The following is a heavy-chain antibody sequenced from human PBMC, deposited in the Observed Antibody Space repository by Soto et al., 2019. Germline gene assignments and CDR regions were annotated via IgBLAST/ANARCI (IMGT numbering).Heavy chain of an antibody. CDR3: ARHTPAISISDH. CDR2: IYYSGST. V-gene: IGHV4-39*01. J-gene: IGHJ4*02. Sequence: QLQLQESGPGLLKPSETLSLTCTVSGGSISSSSYYWRWIRQPPGKGLEWIGSIYYSGSTYYNPSLKSRVTISVDTSKNQFSLKLSSVTAADTAVYYCARHTPAISISDHWGQGTLVTVSS. D-gene: IGHD2-15*01. CDR1: GGSISSSSYY.